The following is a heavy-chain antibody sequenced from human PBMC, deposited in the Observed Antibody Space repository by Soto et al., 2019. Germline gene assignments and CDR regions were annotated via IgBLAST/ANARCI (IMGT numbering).Heavy chain of an antibody. CDR3: AGFSEVAATEINWFDP. D-gene: IGHD2-15*01. CDR1: GASINSGDYY. CDR2: IYYSGST. Sequence: SETLSLTCTVSGASINSGDYYWSWIRQPPGKGLEWIGYIYYSGSTYYNPSLKSRVTISVDTSKNQFSLKLSSVTAADTAVYYCAGFSEVAATEINWFDPWGQGTLVTVSS. J-gene: IGHJ5*02. V-gene: IGHV4-30-4*01.